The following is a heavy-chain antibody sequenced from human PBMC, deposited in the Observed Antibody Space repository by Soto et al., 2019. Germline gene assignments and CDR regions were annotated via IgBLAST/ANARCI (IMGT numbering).Heavy chain of an antibody. D-gene: IGHD1-26*01. CDR2: IYYSGST. V-gene: IGHV4-61*01. J-gene: IGHJ4*02. Sequence: QVQLQESGPGLVKPSATLSLTCTVSGGSVSSGSYYWSWIRQPPGKGLEWIGYIYYSGSTNYNPSLKSRVTISVDTSKNQFSLKLSSVTAADTAVYYCARESPLSGSYYLDYWGQGTLVTVSS. CDR3: ARESPLSGSYYLDY. CDR1: GGSVSSGSYY.